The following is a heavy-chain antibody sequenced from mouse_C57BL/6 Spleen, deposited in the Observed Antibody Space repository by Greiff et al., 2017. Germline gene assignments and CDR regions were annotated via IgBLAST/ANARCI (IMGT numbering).Heavy chain of an antibody. CDR3: ARAKEFDY. V-gene: IGHV1-59*01. Sequence: QVQLKQSGAELVRPGTSVKLSCKASGYTFTSYWMHWVKQRPGQGLEWIGVIDPSDSYTNYNQKFKGKATLTVDTSSSTAYMQLSSLTSEDSAVYYCARAKEFDYWGQGTTLTVSS. CDR2: IDPSDSYT. J-gene: IGHJ2*01. CDR1: GYTFTSYW.